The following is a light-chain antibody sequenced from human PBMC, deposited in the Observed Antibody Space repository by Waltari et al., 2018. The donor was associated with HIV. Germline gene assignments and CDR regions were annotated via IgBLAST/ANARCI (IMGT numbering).Light chain of an antibody. CDR2: GAS. Sequence: EFVLTQSPRTLSLSPGERATLSCRASQTVTSNYLAWYQMKPGQAPRLLIYGASIRATGVPEKFSGSGSGTDFTLTIGRLQPEDFAVYYCHQYGTSPQTFGQGSKVEIK. V-gene: IGKV3-20*01. CDR3: HQYGTSPQT. J-gene: IGKJ2*01. CDR1: QTVTSNY.